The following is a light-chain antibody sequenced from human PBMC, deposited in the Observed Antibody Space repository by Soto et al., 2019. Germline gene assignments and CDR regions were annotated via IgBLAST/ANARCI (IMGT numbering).Light chain of an antibody. CDR3: SSYTSRITVV. J-gene: IGLJ3*02. V-gene: IGLV2-14*01. Sequence: QSALTQPASVSGSPGQSITISCTGTSSDVGAYKYVSWYQQYPGKAPKLMIYDVSNRPSGVSNRFSGSKSGNTASLTISGLQAEDEADYYCSSYTSRITVVFGGGTQLTVL. CDR1: SSDVGAYKY. CDR2: DVS.